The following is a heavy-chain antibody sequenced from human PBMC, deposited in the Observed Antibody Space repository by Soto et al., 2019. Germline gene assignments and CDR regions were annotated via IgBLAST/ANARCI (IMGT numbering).Heavy chain of an antibody. Sequence: QVPLVQSGAEVKKPGSSVKVSCKASGGTFSSYAISWVRQAPGQGLEWMGGIIPIFGTANYAQKFQGRVTITADEATSTAYMELSSLRSEDTAVYYCARKGTIAAAGRYYYGMDVWGQGTTVTVSS. CDR3: ARKGTIAAAGRYYYGMDV. CDR1: GGTFSSYA. D-gene: IGHD6-13*01. V-gene: IGHV1-69*01. J-gene: IGHJ6*02. CDR2: IIPIFGTA.